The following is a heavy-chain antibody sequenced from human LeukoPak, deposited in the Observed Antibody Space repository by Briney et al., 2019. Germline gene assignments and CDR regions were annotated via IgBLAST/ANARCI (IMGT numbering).Heavy chain of an antibody. Sequence: GGSLRLSCAASGFTFTNYAMSWVRQAPGKGLEWVSSISGSGGTTYYADFLKGRFTISRDNSKNTLYLQMNSLRAEDTAVYYCARDSRYVFDIWGQGTMVTASS. CDR2: ISGSGGTT. CDR3: ARDSRYVFDI. V-gene: IGHV3-23*01. CDR1: GFTFTNYA. J-gene: IGHJ3*02. D-gene: IGHD2-2*01.